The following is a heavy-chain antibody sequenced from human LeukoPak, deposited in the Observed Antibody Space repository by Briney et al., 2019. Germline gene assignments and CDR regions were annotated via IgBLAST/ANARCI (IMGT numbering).Heavy chain of an antibody. J-gene: IGHJ4*02. CDR2: IYPGDSDT. CDR3: ARVYSSSRMNFDY. V-gene: IGHV5-51*01. D-gene: IGHD6-13*01. Sequence: GESVKISCKGSGYRFTSYWIGWVRQMPGKGLEWMGIIYPGDSDTRYSPSFQGQVTISADKSISTAYLEWSSLKASDTAMYYCARVYSSSRMNFDYWGQGTLVTVSS. CDR1: GYRFTSYW.